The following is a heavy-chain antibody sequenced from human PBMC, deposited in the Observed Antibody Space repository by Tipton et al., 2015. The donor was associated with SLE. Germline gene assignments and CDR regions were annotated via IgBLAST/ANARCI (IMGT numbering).Heavy chain of an antibody. CDR3: ARNGGGLGY. D-gene: IGHD3-16*01. J-gene: IGHJ4*02. V-gene: IGHV1-46*01. Sequence: QLVQSGAEVKKPGASVKVSCKASGYTFTRHYMHWVRQAPGQGLEWMGIINPSGDTTTYAQKFRGRVTMTRDTSISTAYMELTSLRFEDTAVYYCARNGGGLGYWGQGTLVTVSS. CDR1: GYTFTRHY. CDR2: INPSGDTT.